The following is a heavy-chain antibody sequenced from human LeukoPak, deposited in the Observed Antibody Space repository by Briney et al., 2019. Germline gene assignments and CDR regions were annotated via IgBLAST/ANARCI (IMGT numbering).Heavy chain of an antibody. J-gene: IGHJ4*02. CDR2: IKQDGSEK. D-gene: IGHD3-16*02. Sequence: PGGSLRLSCAASGFTFSSSWMHWVRQAPGKGLELVANIKQDGSEKYYMDSVKGRFTISRDNGKNSLYLQMSSLRVEDTAVYYCVSLSSPGWGQGTLVTVSS. CDR3: VSLSSPG. CDR1: GFTFSSSW. V-gene: IGHV3-7*01.